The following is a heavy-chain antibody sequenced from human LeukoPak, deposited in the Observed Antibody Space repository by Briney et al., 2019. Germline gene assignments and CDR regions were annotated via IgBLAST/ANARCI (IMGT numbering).Heavy chain of an antibody. Sequence: ASVKVSCKASGYTFTGYYMHWVRQAPGQGLEWMGWINPNSGGTNYAQKFQGRVTMTRDTSISTAYMELSRLRSDDTAVYYCARDLRGYCSSTSCYTPTGIDYWGQGTLVTVSS. CDR2: INPNSGGT. CDR1: GYTFTGYY. J-gene: IGHJ4*02. D-gene: IGHD2-2*02. CDR3: ARDLRGYCSSTSCYTPTGIDY. V-gene: IGHV1-2*02.